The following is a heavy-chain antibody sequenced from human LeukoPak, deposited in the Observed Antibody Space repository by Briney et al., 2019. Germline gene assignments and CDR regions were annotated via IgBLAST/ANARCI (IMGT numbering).Heavy chain of an antibody. D-gene: IGHD6-6*01. CDR1: GFTFSSYA. CDR2: ISYDGSNK. V-gene: IGHV3-30*04. Sequence: GRSLRLSCAASGFTFSSYAMHWVRQAPGKGLEWVAVISYDGSNKYYADSVKGRFTISRDNAKNSLYLQMNSLRAEDTAVYYCARVIEARPGAWFDPWGQGTLVTVSS. CDR3: ARVIEARPGAWFDP. J-gene: IGHJ5*02.